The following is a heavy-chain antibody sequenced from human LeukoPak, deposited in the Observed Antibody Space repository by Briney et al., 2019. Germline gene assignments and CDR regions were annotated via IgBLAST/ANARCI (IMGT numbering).Heavy chain of an antibody. J-gene: IGHJ3*02. CDR1: GFTFSSYS. CDR3: ARDFGSVAFDI. Sequence: PGGSLRLSCSASGFTFSSYSMNWVRQAPGKGLVWVSRINSDGSSTSYADSVKGRFTISRDNAKNTLYLQMNSLRAEDTAVYYCARDFGSVAFDIWGQGTMVTVSS. D-gene: IGHD6-19*01. V-gene: IGHV3-74*01. CDR2: INSDGSST.